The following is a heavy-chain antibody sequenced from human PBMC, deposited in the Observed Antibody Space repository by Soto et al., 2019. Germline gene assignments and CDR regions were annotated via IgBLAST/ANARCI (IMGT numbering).Heavy chain of an antibody. V-gene: IGHV4-30-4*01. Sequence: PSETLSLTCTVSGGSISSGDYYWSWIRQPPGKGLEWIGYIYCRGSTCYNPSLKRRVTIAGDTPKNQFSLKLSSVTAADPAVYYCARGKGYPHPGRHYYSYGMDVWGQGTTVTVSS. CDR2: IYCRGST. CDR3: ARGKGYPHPGRHYYSYGMDV. J-gene: IGHJ6*02. D-gene: IGHD2-15*01. CDR1: GGSISSGDYY.